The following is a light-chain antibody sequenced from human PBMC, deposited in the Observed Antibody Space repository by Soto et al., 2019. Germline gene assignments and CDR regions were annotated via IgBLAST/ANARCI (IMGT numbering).Light chain of an antibody. CDR1: QTISYW. J-gene: IGKJ4*01. CDR3: QQYGSSPLT. V-gene: IGKV1-5*01. CDR2: DAS. Sequence: DIQMTQSPSTLSASVGDRVTITCRASQTISYWLAWYQQKPGKAPNLLIYDASSLESGVPSRFSGSRSGTEFTLTISSLQTDDFAVYYCQQYGSSPLTFGGGTKVDNK.